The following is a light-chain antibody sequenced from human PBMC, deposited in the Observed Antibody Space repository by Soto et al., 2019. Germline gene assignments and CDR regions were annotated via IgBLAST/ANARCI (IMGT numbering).Light chain of an antibody. CDR1: SSDVGGYNF. V-gene: IGLV2-14*01. J-gene: IGLJ2*01. CDR3: SSYRTGSTFVV. CDR2: EVS. Sequence: QSVLTQPASVSGSPGQPITISCTGTSSDVGGYNFVSWYQQNPGKAPKLLIYEVSNRPSGVSHRFSGSKSGYTASLTISGLQAEDEADYYCSSYRTGSTFVVFGGGTQLTVL.